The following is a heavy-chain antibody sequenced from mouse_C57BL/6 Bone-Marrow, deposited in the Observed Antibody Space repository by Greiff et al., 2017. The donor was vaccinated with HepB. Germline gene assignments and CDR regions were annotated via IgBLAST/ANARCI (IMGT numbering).Heavy chain of an antibody. J-gene: IGHJ3*01. Sequence: DVKLVESGGGLVQPGGSLKLSCAASGFTFSDYYMYWVRQTPEKRLEWVAYISNGGGSTYYPDTVKGRFTISRDNAKNTLYLQMSRLKSEDTAMYYCARHEDGGSWFAYWGQGTLVTVSA. D-gene: IGHD2-3*01. V-gene: IGHV5-12*01. CDR2: ISNGGGST. CDR1: GFTFSDYY. CDR3: ARHEDGGSWFAY.